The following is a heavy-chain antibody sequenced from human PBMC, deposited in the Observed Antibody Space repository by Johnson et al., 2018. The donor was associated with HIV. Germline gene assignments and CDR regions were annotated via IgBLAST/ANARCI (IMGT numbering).Heavy chain of an antibody. J-gene: IGHJ3*02. CDR3: AKVQGSYAPPLDAFDI. V-gene: IGHV3-66*01. Sequence: VQLVESGGGLVQPGGSLRLSCVASGFNVSGNYMSWVRQAPGRGLEWVSVIYSGGSTYYADSVTGRFTISRDNSKNTLYLQMNSLRAEDTAVYYCAKVQGSYAPPLDAFDIWGQGTMVTVSS. D-gene: IGHD1-26*01. CDR2: IYSGGST. CDR1: GFNVSGNY.